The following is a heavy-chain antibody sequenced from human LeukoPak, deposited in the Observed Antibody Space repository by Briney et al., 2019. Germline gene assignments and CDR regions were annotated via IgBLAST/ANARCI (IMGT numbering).Heavy chain of an antibody. J-gene: IGHJ4*02. V-gene: IGHV4-4*07. CDR3: AREHRYYYDSSGYYRYFDY. CDR1: GGSISSYY. CDR2: IYTSGST. D-gene: IGHD3-22*01. Sequence: SETLSLTCTVSGGSISSYYWSWIRQPAGKGLDWIGRIYTSGSTNYNPSLKSRVTMSVDTSKNQFYVKLSSVTAADTAVYYCAREHRYYYDSSGYYRYFDYWGQGTLVTVSS.